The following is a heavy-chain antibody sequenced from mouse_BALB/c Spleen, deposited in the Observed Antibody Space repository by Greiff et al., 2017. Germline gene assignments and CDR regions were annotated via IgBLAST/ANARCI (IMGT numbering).Heavy chain of an antibody. J-gene: IGHJ4*01. Sequence: VHVKQSGAELVKPGASVKLSCTASGFNIKDTYMHWVKQRPEQGLEWIGRIDPANGNTKYDPKFQGKATITADTSSNTAYLQLSSLTSEDTAVYYCARGELGRCYAMDYWGQGTSVTVSS. CDR1: GFNIKDTY. V-gene: IGHV14-3*02. CDR2: IDPANGNT. D-gene: IGHD4-1*01. CDR3: ARGELGRCYAMDY.